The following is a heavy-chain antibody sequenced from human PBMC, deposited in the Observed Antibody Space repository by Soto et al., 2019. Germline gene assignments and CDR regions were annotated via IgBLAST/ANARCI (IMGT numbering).Heavy chain of an antibody. J-gene: IGHJ6*02. Sequence: QVQLVQSGAEVKKPGSSVKLSCQASGGTFSTYGLSWVRQAPGQGLEWMGGLIPISGVTNYAQKFQGRVTISADKSTKTAFLEVSSLESADTAMYYCARDITRQELIRGMDFYYDGLDVWGQWTTVTASS. V-gene: IGHV1-69*17. CDR2: LIPISGVT. CDR3: ARDITRQELIRGMDFYYDGLDV. D-gene: IGHD3-10*01. CDR1: GGTFSTYG.